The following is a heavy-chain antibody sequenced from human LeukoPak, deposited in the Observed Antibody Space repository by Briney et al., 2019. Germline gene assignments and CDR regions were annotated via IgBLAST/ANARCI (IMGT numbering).Heavy chain of an antibody. CDR2: IYTSGST. D-gene: IGHD3-22*01. Sequence: SETLSLTCTVSGGSISSYYWSWIRQPAGKGLEWIGRIYTSGSTNYNPSLKSRVTMSVDTSKNQFSLKLSSVTAADTAVYYCARDLDYYDSSGCIGAFDYWGQGTLVTVSS. J-gene: IGHJ4*02. V-gene: IGHV4-4*07. CDR3: ARDLDYYDSSGCIGAFDY. CDR1: GGSISSYY.